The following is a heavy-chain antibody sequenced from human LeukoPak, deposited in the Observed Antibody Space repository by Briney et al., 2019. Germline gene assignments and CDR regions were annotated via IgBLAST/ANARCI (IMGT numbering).Heavy chain of an antibody. J-gene: IGHJ4*02. CDR1: GFTFSNAW. CDR2: IKSKTDGGTT. CDR3: TTEYYDILTGYFPIDY. Sequence: GGSLRLSCAASGFTFSNAWMSWVRQAPGKGLEWVGRIKSKTDGGTTDYAAPVKGRFTISRDDSKNTLYLQMNSLKTEDTAVSYCTTEYYDILTGYFPIDYWGQGTLVTVSS. V-gene: IGHV3-15*01. D-gene: IGHD3-9*01.